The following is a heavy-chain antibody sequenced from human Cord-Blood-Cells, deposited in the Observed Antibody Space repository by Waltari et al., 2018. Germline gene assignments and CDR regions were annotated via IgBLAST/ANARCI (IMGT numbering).Heavy chain of an antibody. CDR1: GDSVSSNSAA. CDR3: AREGGPYNWNYFYFDY. D-gene: IGHD1-7*01. J-gene: IGHJ4*02. Sequence: QVQLQQSGPGLVKPSPTLSLTCAISGDSVSSNSAAWNWIRPSPSRGLEWLGRTYYRSKWYNDYAVSVKSRITINPDTSKNQFSLQLNSVTPEDTAVYYCAREGGPYNWNYFYFDYWGQGTLVTVSS. CDR2: TYYRSKWYN. V-gene: IGHV6-1*01.